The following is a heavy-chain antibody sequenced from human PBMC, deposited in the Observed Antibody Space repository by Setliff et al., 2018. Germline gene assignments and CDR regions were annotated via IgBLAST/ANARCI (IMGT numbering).Heavy chain of an antibody. CDR3: MRLVRFCSRTVCQRTSGGEF. CDR2: ISAYNGKT. V-gene: IGHV1-18*01. Sequence: GASVKVSCKASGYTLSNSILSWVRQAPGQGLEWVGWISAYNGKTYFAQKFQDRITLTTDTSTNTGYLELRGLRSDDTAVYYCMRLVRFCSRTVCQRTSGGEFWGQGTLVTV. J-gene: IGHJ4*02. CDR1: GYTLSNSI. D-gene: IGHD3-16*01.